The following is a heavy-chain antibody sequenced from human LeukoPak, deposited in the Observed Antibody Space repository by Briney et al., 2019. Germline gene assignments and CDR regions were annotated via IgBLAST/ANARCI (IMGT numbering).Heavy chain of an antibody. D-gene: IGHD6-19*01. CDR3: ARGLRSGWSRGFAP. CDR2: IYYSGST. J-gene: IGHJ5*02. CDR1: GGSISSYY. Sequence: SETLSPTCTVSGGSISSYYWSWIRQPPGKGLEWIGYIYYSGSTNYNPSLKSRVTISVDTSKNQFSLKLSSVTAADTAVYYCARGLRSGWSRGFAPWGERPLDRVSS. V-gene: IGHV4-59*01.